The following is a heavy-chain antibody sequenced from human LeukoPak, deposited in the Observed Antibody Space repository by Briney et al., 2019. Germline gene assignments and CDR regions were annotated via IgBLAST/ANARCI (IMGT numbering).Heavy chain of an antibody. CDR1: GFTVSSNY. Sequence: GGSLRLSCAASGFTVSSNYMSWVRQAPGKGLEWVSVIYSGGSTYYADSVKGRFTIPRDNSKNTLYLQMNSLRAEATAAYYCASARGDYGDYEGLGLSYWGQGTLVTVSS. CDR2: IYSGGST. V-gene: IGHV3-53*01. D-gene: IGHD4-17*01. CDR3: ASARGDYGDYEGLGLSY. J-gene: IGHJ4*02.